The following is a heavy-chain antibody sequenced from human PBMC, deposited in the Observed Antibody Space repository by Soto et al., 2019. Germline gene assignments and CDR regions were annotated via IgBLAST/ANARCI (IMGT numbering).Heavy chain of an antibody. J-gene: IGHJ4*02. D-gene: IGHD6-19*01. V-gene: IGHV4-4*02. Sequence: QVQLQESGPGLVKPSGTLSLTCAVSGGSISSSNWWSLVRQPPGKGLEWIGEIYHSGSTNYNPSLKSRVTVSVDRSNNQFSLKLSSVTAADTAVYYCARGKGVEVAGTIDYWGQGTLVTVSS. CDR3: ARGKGVEVAGTIDY. CDR2: IYHSGST. CDR1: GGSISSSNW.